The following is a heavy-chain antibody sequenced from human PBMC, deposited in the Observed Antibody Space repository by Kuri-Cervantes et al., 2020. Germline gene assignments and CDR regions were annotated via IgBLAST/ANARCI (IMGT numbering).Heavy chain of an antibody. V-gene: IGHV4-59*01. CDR1: GGSIINYY. D-gene: IGHD5-24*01. CDR3: ARDSRDGYNFWYFDL. CDR2: IYYSGST. Sequence: ESLKISCTVSGGSIINYYWSWIRQPPGKGLEWIGYIYYSGSTNYNPSLKSRVTISVDTSKNQFSLKLSSVTAADTAVYYCARDSRDGYNFWYFDLWGRGTLVTVSS. J-gene: IGHJ2*01.